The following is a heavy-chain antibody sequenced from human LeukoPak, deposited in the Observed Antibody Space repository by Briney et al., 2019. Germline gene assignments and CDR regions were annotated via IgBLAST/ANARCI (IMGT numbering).Heavy chain of an antibody. CDR3: ARDSYGFWSGYHRFDI. CDR1: GGSISSYY. Sequence: SGTLSLTCTVSGGSISSYYWSWIRQPPGKGLEWIGYIYYSGSTNYNPSLKSRVTISVDTSKNQFSLKLSSVTAADTAVYYCARDSYGFWSGYHRFDIWGQGTMVTVSS. J-gene: IGHJ3*02. D-gene: IGHD3-3*01. CDR2: IYYSGST. V-gene: IGHV4-59*01.